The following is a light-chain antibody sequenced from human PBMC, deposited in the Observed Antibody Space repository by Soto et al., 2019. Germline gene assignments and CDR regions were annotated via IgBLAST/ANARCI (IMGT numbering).Light chain of an antibody. CDR2: DAS. V-gene: IGKV3-11*01. Sequence: EIVLTQSPATLSLSPGERATLSCRASQSVISSLAWYQQKPGQAPRLLIYDASNRATGIPARFSGSGSGTDFTLTISSLEPEDFSVYYCQQRSNWPRTFGQGTKLEIK. J-gene: IGKJ2*01. CDR3: QQRSNWPRT. CDR1: QSVISS.